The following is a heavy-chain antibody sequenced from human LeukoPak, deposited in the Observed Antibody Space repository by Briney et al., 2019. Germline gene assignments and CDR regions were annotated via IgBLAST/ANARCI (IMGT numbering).Heavy chain of an antibody. J-gene: IGHJ5*02. Sequence: SETLSLTCAVYGGSFSGYYWSWIRQPPGKGLEWIGEINHSGSTNYNPSLKSRVTISVDTSKNQFSLKLSSVTAADTAVYYCARGLSRPWFDPWGQGTLVTVSS. V-gene: IGHV4-34*01. CDR3: ARGLSRPWFDP. CDR2: INHSGST. CDR1: GGSFSGYY.